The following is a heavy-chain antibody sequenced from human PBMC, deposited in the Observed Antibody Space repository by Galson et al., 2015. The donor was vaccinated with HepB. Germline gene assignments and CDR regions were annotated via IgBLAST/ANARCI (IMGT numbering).Heavy chain of an antibody. CDR2: INAGNGNT. CDR3: ARDSSGWENFDY. J-gene: IGHJ4*02. Sequence: SVKVSCKASGYTFTSYAMHWVRQAPGQRLEWMGWINAGNGNTKYSQKLQGRVTITRDTSASTAYMELSSLRSEDTAVYYCARDSSGWENFDYWGQGTLVTVSS. D-gene: IGHD6-19*01. V-gene: IGHV1-3*01. CDR1: GYTFTSYA.